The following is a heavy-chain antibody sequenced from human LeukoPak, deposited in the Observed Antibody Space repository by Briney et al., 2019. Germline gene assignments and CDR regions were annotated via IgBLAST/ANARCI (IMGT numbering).Heavy chain of an antibody. CDR3: AREEGPGTGFDY. D-gene: IGHD6-13*01. CDR2: INAGNGNT. Sequence: ASVKVPCKASGYTFTSYGISWVRQAPGQRLEWMGWINAGNGNTKYSQKFQGRVTITRDTSASTAYMELSSLRSEDTAVYYCAREEGPGTGFDYWGQGTLVTVSS. CDR1: GYTFTSYG. V-gene: IGHV1-3*01. J-gene: IGHJ4*02.